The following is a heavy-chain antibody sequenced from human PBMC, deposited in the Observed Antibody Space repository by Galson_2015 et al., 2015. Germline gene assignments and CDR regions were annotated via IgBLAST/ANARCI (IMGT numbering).Heavy chain of an antibody. J-gene: IGHJ6*02. CDR3: AREFYGMDV. CDR1: GDSVSRNSAA. V-gene: IGHV6-1*01. Sequence: AISGDSVSRNSAAWNWLRQSPSRGLEWLGRTYYRSKWYNDYAVSVISRITINPDTSKNQFSLLLNSVTPEDTAVYYCAREFYGMDVWGQGTTVTVSS. CDR2: TYYRSKWYN.